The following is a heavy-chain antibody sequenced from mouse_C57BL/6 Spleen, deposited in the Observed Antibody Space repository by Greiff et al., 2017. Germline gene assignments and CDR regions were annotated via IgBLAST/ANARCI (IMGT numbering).Heavy chain of an antibody. Sequence: VQLKESGAELVKPGASVKISCKASGYAFSSYWMNWVKQRPGKGLEWIGQIYPGDGDTNYNGKFKGKATLTADKSSSKAYMQLSSLTSEDSAVYFCAATVVVHFDYWGQGTTLTVSS. D-gene: IGHD1-1*01. CDR1: GYAFSSYW. CDR2: IYPGDGDT. V-gene: IGHV1-80*01. CDR3: AATVVVHFDY. J-gene: IGHJ2*01.